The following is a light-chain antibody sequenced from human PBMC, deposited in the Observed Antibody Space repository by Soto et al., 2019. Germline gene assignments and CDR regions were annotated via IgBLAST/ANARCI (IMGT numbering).Light chain of an antibody. Sequence: DIQMTQSPSSLSASVGDRVTITCRASQSISSYLNWYQQKPGKAPKLLIYAASSLQSGVPSRFSGSGSGTYFTLTISMLQPEDFATYYCQQSYSTLTFGPGTKVDIK. CDR2: AAS. V-gene: IGKV1-39*01. CDR3: QQSYSTLT. CDR1: QSISSY. J-gene: IGKJ3*01.